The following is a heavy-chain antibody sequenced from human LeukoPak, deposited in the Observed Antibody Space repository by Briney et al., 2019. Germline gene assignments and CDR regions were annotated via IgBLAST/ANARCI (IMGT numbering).Heavy chain of an antibody. J-gene: IGHJ4*02. V-gene: IGHV4-30-4*01. D-gene: IGHD3-22*01. CDR2: IYYSWST. CDR3: ARGGYDSSGYYCRIDN. Sequence: SQTLSLTCTVSGGSISSGDYYWSWIRQPPGKGLEWIGYIYYSWSTYYNPSLKSRVTISVDTSKNQFSLKLSSVTAADTAVYYCARGGYDSSGYYCRIDNWGQGTLVTVSS. CDR1: GGSISSGDYY.